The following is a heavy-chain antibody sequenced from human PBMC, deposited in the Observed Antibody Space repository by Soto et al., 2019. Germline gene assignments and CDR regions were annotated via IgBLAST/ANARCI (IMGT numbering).Heavy chain of an antibody. J-gene: IGHJ5*02. CDR2: IYDSGST. D-gene: IGHD4-17*01. Sequence: SETLSLTCAVSGGSISSYYWSWMRQPPGKGLEWIGYIYDSGSTNYNPSLKSRVTISIDTSKNQFSLKLNSVTAADTAVYYCARAPTVFSPFDPWGQGTLVTVSS. CDR1: GGSISSYY. V-gene: IGHV4-59*01. CDR3: ARAPTVFSPFDP.